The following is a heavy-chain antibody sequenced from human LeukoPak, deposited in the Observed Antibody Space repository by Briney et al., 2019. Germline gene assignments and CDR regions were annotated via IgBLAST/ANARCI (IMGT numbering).Heavy chain of an antibody. D-gene: IGHD5-18*01. Sequence: ASVKVSCKASGYTFTGYYMHWVRQAPGQGLEWMGRINPNSGGTNYAQKFQGRVTMTRDTSISTAYMELSRLRSDDTAVYYCARDTGYSYSYTLFDYWGQGTLVTVSS. CDR1: GYTFTGYY. CDR3: ARDTGYSYSYTLFDY. J-gene: IGHJ4*02. CDR2: INPNSGGT. V-gene: IGHV1-2*06.